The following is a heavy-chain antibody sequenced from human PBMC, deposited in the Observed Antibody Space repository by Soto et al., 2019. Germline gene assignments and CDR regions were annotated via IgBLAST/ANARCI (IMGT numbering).Heavy chain of an antibody. J-gene: IGHJ5*02. D-gene: IGHD2-2*03. V-gene: IGHV1-69*12. CDR3: ARDGDCISTSCYGGNWFDP. CDR2: IIPIFGTA. CDR1: GGTFSSYA. Sequence: QVQLVQSGAEVKKPGSSVKVSCKASGGTFSSYAISWVRQAPGQGLEWMGGIIPIFGTANYAQKFQGRVTITADESTSTADMELSSLRSEDTAVYYCARDGDCISTSCYGGNWFDPWGQGTLVTVSS.